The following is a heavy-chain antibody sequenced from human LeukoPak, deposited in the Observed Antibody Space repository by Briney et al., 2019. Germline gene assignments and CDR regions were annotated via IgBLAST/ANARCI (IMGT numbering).Heavy chain of an antibody. Sequence: GGSLRLSCAASGFTFSSYAMSWVRQAPGEGLEWVSAISGSGGSTYYADSVKGRFTISRDNSKNTLCLQMNSLRAEDTAVYYCAKDGEKYCSGGSCYSDYWGQGTLVTVSS. V-gene: IGHV3-23*01. J-gene: IGHJ4*02. D-gene: IGHD2-15*01. CDR1: GFTFSSYA. CDR3: AKDGEKYCSGGSCYSDY. CDR2: ISGSGGST.